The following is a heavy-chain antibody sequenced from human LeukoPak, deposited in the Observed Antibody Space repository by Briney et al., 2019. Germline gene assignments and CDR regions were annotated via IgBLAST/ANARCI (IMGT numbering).Heavy chain of an antibody. V-gene: IGHV4-39*01. J-gene: IGHJ4*02. CDR1: GGSISSSSYY. Sequence: SETLSLTCTVSGGSISSSSYYWGWXRXXXXXXXXXXXXXXXSGSTYYNPSLKSRVTISVDTSKNQFSLKLSSVTAADTAVYYCARHWDRDHVAGTNYFDYWGQGTLVTVSS. CDR2: XXXSGST. CDR3: ARHWDRDHVAGTNYFDY. D-gene: IGHD6-19*01.